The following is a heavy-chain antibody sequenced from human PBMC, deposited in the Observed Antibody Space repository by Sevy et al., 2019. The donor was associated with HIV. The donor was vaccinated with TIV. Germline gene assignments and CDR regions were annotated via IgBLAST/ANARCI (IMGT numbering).Heavy chain of an antibody. D-gene: IGHD2-15*01. CDR2: IKQDGSEK. V-gene: IGHV3-7*01. J-gene: IGHJ6*02. CDR3: ARGLGVVVVGAIDDYGMDV. CDR1: GFTFSSYW. Sequence: GGSLRLSCAASGFTFSSYWMSWVRQAPGKGLEWVANIKQDGSEKYYVDSVKGRFTISRDNAKNSLYLQMNSLRAEDTAVYYCARGLGVVVVGAIDDYGMDVWGQGTTVTVSS.